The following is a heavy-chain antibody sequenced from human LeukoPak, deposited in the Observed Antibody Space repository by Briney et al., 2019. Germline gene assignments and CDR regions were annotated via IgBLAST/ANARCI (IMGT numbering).Heavy chain of an antibody. CDR2: IRYDGSNK. CDR3: ARDRGVRGVRLDY. CDR1: GFTFSSYG. J-gene: IGHJ4*02. Sequence: GGSLRLSCAASGFTFSSYGMHWVRQAPGKGLEWVAFIRYDGSNKYYADSVKGRFTISRDNSKNTLYLQMNSLRAEDTAVYYCARDRGVRGVRLDYWGQGTLVTVSS. V-gene: IGHV3-30*02. D-gene: IGHD3-10*01.